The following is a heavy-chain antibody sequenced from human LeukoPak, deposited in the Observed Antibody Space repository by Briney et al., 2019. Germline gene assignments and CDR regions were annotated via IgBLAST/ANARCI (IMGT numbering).Heavy chain of an antibody. J-gene: IGHJ6*03. CDR1: GFSFSSYN. Sequence: GGSLRLSCAASGFSFSSYNMNWVRQAPGKVLEWVSSITTSSTYTFYADSVKGRFTISRDNAKNSLYLQMNSLRVEDTAVYYCARDPYSGSYGDSYYYYMDVWGKGTTVTISS. V-gene: IGHV3-21*01. CDR2: ITTSSTYT. D-gene: IGHD1-26*01. CDR3: ARDPYSGSYGDSYYYYMDV.